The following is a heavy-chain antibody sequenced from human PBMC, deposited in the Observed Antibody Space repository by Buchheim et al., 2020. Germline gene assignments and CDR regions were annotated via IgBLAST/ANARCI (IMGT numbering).Heavy chain of an antibody. V-gene: IGHV3-30*09. CDR3: ARETRGYSFGP. J-gene: IGHJ5*02. D-gene: IGHD5-12*01. CDR2: ISYTGTYK. CDR1: GFSFKDFA. Sequence: QVQLVESGGGVVQPGRSLRLSCAASGFSFKDFAMHWVRQAPGKGLEWVALISYTGTYKYYAASVKGRFAVSRDHSNNTLFLQMDGLRPDDTAMYYCARETRGYSFGPGGQGTL.